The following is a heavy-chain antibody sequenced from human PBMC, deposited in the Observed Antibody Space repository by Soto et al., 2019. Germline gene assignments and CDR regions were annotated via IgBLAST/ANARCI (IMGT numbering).Heavy chain of an antibody. CDR1: GDSVSSHY. CDR3: AREGCSSTSCPTDY. V-gene: IGHV4-59*02. CDR2: IYNGEGT. J-gene: IGHJ4*02. D-gene: IGHD2-2*01. Sequence: SETLSLTCTVSGDSVSSHYWTWIRQPPGKGLEWIGYIYNGEGTKYNPSLRSRVSISVDTSKNQFSLKLSSVTAADTAVYYCAREGCSSTSCPTDYWGQGTLVTVSS.